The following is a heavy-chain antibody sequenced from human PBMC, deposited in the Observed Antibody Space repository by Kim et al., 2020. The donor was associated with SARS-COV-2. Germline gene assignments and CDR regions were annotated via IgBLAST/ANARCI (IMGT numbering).Heavy chain of an antibody. Sequence: ASVKVSCKASGYTFTSYAMHWVRQAPGQRLEWMGWINAGNGNTKYSQKFQGRVTITRDTSASTAYMELSSLRSEDTAVYYCARGGIAAAGIVFGFDPWGQGTLVTVSS. CDR1: GYTFTSYA. J-gene: IGHJ5*02. D-gene: IGHD6-13*01. V-gene: IGHV1-3*01. CDR2: INAGNGNT. CDR3: ARGGIAAAGIVFGFDP.